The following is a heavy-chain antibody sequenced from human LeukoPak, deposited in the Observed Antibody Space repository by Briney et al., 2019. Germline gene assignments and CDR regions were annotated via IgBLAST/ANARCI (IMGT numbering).Heavy chain of an antibody. Sequence: ASVKVSCKASGYTFTSYAMHWVRQAPGQRLEWMGWINAGNGNTKYSQKFQGRVTITRDTSASTAYMELSSLRSEDTAVYYCAIEEGISGYDAFDIWGQGTMVTVSS. CDR2: INAGNGNT. CDR1: GYTFTSYA. D-gene: IGHD5-12*01. CDR3: AIEEGISGYDAFDI. J-gene: IGHJ3*02. V-gene: IGHV1-3*01.